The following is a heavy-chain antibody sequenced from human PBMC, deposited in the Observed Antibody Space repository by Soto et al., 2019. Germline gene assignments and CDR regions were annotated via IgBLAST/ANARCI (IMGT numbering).Heavy chain of an antibody. J-gene: IGHJ4*02. CDR3: AKGVLDSSGYYYDY. V-gene: IGHV4-31*03. D-gene: IGHD3-22*01. CDR2: IFFSGNT. CDR1: GGSILNGGHY. Sequence: PSETLSLTCTVSGGSILNGGHYWTWIRQHPGKGLEWIGKIFFSGNTHYNPALKSRLTFSVDTTKNQFSLKLTSVTAADTAVYYCAKGVLDSSGYYYDYWGQGTLVTVSS.